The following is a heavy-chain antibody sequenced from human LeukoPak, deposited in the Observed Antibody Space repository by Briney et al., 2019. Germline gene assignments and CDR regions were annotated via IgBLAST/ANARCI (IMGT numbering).Heavy chain of an antibody. CDR2: INSSGST. V-gene: IGHV4-61*02. CDR1: GGSISSGNFY. D-gene: IGHD1-26*01. Sequence: SETLSLTCTVSGGSISSGNFYWSWIRQPAGKGLEWIGRINSSGSTNYNPSLKSRVTISRDTSRNQFSLKLSSVTAADTAVYYCARVRVGATCDYWGQGTLVTVSS. J-gene: IGHJ4*02. CDR3: ARVRVGATCDY.